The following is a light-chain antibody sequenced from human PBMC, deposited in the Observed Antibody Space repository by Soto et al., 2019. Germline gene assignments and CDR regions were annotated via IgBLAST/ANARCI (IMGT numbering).Light chain of an antibody. J-gene: IGKJ3*01. CDR3: MQGTHWPFT. V-gene: IGKV2-30*01. Sequence: DVVMTQSPLSLPVTLGQPASISCRSSQSLIYSDGNTYLSWFQQGPGQPPRRLIYKVSNRDSGVPDRFSGSGSGTDFTLKISRVEAEDVGVYYCMQGTHWPFTFGPGTKVDIK. CDR2: KVS. CDR1: QSLIYSDGNTY.